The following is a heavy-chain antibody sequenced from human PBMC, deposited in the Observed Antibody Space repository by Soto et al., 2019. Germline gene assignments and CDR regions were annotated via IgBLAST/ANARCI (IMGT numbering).Heavy chain of an antibody. J-gene: IGHJ4*02. Sequence: PSETLSLTCSVSGVAMTYGGYSWSWIRQSPEKGLEWIGYVESSGRTEYKPSLASRVTLSLDSSQNQFSLTLRSLTTADRALYFCARGVYGAYLDYWGQGIPVTVSS. D-gene: IGHD3-10*01. CDR3: ARGVYGAYLDY. CDR1: GVAMTYGGYS. CDR2: VESSGRT. V-gene: IGHV4-61*08.